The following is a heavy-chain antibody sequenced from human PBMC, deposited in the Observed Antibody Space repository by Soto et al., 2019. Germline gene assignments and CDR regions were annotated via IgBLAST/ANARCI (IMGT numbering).Heavy chain of an antibody. V-gene: IGHV1-69*13. D-gene: IGHD3-22*01. Sequence: GASVKVSCKASGVTFSSYAISWVRQAPGQGLEWMGGIIPIFGTANYAQKFQGRVTITADESTSTAYMELSSLRSEDTAVYYCARGYDSSGYYYGYWGQGTLVTVSS. CDR1: GVTFSSYA. CDR2: IIPIFGTA. J-gene: IGHJ4*02. CDR3: ARGYDSSGYYYGY.